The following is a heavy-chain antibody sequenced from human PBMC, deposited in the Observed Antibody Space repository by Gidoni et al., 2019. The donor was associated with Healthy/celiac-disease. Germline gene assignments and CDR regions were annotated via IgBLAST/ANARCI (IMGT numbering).Heavy chain of an antibody. D-gene: IGHD3-10*01. Sequence: EVQLLESGGGLVQPGGFVRLSCAASGFTFSSYAMSWVRHAPGKGLEWVSAISGSGGSTYYADSVKGRFTISRDNSKNTLYLQMNSLRAEDTAVYYCAWLGGPYYYGMDVWGQGTTVTVSS. CDR1: GFTFSSYA. V-gene: IGHV3-23*01. CDR2: ISGSGGST. J-gene: IGHJ6*02. CDR3: AWLGGPYYYGMDV.